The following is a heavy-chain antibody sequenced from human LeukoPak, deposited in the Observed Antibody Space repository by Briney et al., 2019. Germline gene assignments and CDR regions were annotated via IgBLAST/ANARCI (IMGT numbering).Heavy chain of an antibody. Sequence: SETLSLTCAVYGGSFSSYYWSWIRQPPGKGLEWIGYIYYSGSTNYNPSLKSRVTISVDTSKNQFSLKLSSVTAADTAVYYRTRYSYGYQNWFDPWGQGTLVTVSS. D-gene: IGHD5-18*01. CDR2: IYYSGST. J-gene: IGHJ5*02. CDR3: TRYSYGYQNWFDP. CDR1: GGSFSSYY. V-gene: IGHV4-59*01.